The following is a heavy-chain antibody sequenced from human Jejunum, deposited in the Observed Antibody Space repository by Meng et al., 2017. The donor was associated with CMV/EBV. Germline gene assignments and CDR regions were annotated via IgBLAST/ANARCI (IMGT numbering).Heavy chain of an antibody. V-gene: IGHV1-2*02. J-gene: IGHJ4*02. CDR2: INPYTGGT. CDR3: AKDGGSFLDYYFDY. Sequence: KASEYTFTDYYIHWVRQAPGQGLEWMGYINPYTGGTNYPQEFQGRVTMTRDTSTNTAYMELTRLRSDDTALYYCAKDGGSFLDYYFDYWGQGTLVTVSS. CDR1: EYTFTDYY. D-gene: IGHD3-16*01.